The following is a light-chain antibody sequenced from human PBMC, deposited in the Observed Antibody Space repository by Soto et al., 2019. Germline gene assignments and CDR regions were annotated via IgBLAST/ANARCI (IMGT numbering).Light chain of an antibody. V-gene: IGKV2-28*01. CDR1: QSLLHLNGNNY. J-gene: IGKJ5*01. Sequence: DIVMTQSPLSLPVTPGEPASISCRSSQSLLHLNGNNYSDWYLQKPGQSPQLLIYLGSNRASGVPDRVSGSGSGTDFTLKISGVEAEDVGIYYCMQALQNPVTFGHGTRLEIK. CDR3: MQALQNPVT. CDR2: LGS.